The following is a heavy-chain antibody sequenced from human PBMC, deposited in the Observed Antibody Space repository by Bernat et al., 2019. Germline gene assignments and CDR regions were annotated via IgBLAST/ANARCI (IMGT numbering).Heavy chain of an antibody. D-gene: IGHD3-10*01. CDR3: ARHPITMVRGVLLPYGMDV. Sequence: QLLLQESGPGLVKPSETLSLTCTVSGGSISSSSYYWGWIRQPPGKGLDWIGTIYYSGSTYYNPSLKSRVTISVDTSKDQFSLKLRSVTAADTAVYYCARHPITMVRGVLLPYGMDVRGQGTTITIS. J-gene: IGHJ6*02. CDR2: IYYSGST. V-gene: IGHV4-39*01. CDR1: GGSISSSSYY.